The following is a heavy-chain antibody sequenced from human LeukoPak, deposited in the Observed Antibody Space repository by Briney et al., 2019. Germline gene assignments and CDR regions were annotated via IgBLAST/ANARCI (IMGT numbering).Heavy chain of an antibody. J-gene: IGHJ4*02. CDR3: ARGPYSSSWYAV. CDR1: GYTFTGYY. D-gene: IGHD6-13*01. V-gene: IGHV1-2*02. Sequence: ASVKVSCMASGYTFTGYYMHWVRQAPGQGLEWMGWINPNSGGTNYAQKFQGRVTMTRDTSISTAYMELSRLRSDDTAVYYCARGPYSSSWYAVWGQGTLVTVSS. CDR2: INPNSGGT.